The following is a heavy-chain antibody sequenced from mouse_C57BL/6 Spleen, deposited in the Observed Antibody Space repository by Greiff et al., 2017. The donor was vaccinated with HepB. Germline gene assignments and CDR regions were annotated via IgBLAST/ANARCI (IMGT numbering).Heavy chain of an antibody. CDR3: AREGYGSKEVWFAY. CDR1: GYTFTSYW. CDR2: IYPGSGST. Sequence: QVQLQQPGAELVKPGASVKMSCKASGYTFTSYWITWVKQRPGQGLEWIGDIYPGSGSTNYNEKFKSKATLTVDTSSSTAYMQLSSLTSEDSAVYYWAREGYGSKEVWFAYWGQGTLVTVSA. J-gene: IGHJ3*01. V-gene: IGHV1-55*01. D-gene: IGHD1-1*01.